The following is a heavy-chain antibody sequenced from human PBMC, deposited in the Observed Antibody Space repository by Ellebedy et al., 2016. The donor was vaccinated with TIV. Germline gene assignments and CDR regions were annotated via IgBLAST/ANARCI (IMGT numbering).Heavy chain of an antibody. D-gene: IGHD3-22*01. V-gene: IGHV3-30*02. J-gene: IGHJ1*01. CDR3: ATPNSSGYYYAEYFQH. CDR1: GFTFSTYG. CDR2: IWSDGNNI. Sequence: GGSLRLSXAASGFTFSTYGMHWVRQAPGKGLEWVAVIWSDGNNIYYADSVKGRFTISRDNSKNTLYLRMNSLRAEDTAVYYCATPNSSGYYYAEYFQHWGQGTLVTVSS.